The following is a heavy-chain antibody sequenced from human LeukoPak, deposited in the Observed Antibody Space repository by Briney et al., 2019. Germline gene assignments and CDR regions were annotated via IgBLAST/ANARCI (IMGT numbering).Heavy chain of an antibody. Sequence: SETLSLTCTVSGGSISSSSYYWGWIRQPPGKGLEWIGRIYTSGSTNYNPSLKSRVTISVDTSKNQFSLRLSSVTAADTAMYYCATGTAAAGTGFDPWGQGTLVTVSS. J-gene: IGHJ5*02. CDR2: IYTSGST. CDR1: GGSISSSSYY. CDR3: ATGTAAAGTGFDP. D-gene: IGHD6-13*01. V-gene: IGHV4-39*07.